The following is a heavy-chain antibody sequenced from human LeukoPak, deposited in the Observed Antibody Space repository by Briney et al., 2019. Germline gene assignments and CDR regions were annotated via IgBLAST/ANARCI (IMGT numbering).Heavy chain of an antibody. CDR2: IYYSGST. CDR3: ARGYYYGSGTPIHYYYYYMDV. Sequence: SETLSLTCAVYGGSFSGYYWSWIRQPPGKGLEWIGYIYYSGSTNYNPSLKSRVTISVDASKNQFSLRLSSVTAADTAVYYCARGYYYGSGTPIHYYYYYMDVWGKGTTVTISS. CDR1: GGSFSGYY. D-gene: IGHD3-10*01. J-gene: IGHJ6*03. V-gene: IGHV4-59*01.